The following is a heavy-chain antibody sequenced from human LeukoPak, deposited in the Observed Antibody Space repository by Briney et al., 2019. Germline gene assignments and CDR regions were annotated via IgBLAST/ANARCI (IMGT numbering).Heavy chain of an antibody. D-gene: IGHD6-19*01. V-gene: IGHV3-11*01. Sequence: GGSLRLSCAASGFTFSDYYMSWIRQAPGKGLEWVSYISSSGSTIYYADSVKGRFTVSRDNSKTTLYLQMNSLRADDTAVYYCAKEEWLGKMNYFDHWGQGTLVTVSS. J-gene: IGHJ4*02. CDR2: ISSSGSTI. CDR3: AKEEWLGKMNYFDH. CDR1: GFTFSDYY.